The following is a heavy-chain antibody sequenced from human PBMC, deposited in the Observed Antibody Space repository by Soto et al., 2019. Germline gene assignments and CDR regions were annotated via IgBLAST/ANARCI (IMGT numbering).Heavy chain of an antibody. V-gene: IGHV4-34*01. CDR3: ARGSQWLDY. Sequence: PSETLSLTCAAYSGSIGGYYWSWIRHPPGKGLEWIGEINQSGTTIYNPSLKSRVTISVDTSKNQFSLKLSSVTAADTAVYYCARGSQWLDYWGQGTLVTVSS. CDR1: SGSIGGYY. CDR2: INQSGTT. J-gene: IGHJ4*02. D-gene: IGHD6-19*01.